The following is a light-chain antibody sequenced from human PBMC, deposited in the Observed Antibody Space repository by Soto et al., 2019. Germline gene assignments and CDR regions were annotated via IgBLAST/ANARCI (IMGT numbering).Light chain of an antibody. J-gene: IGLJ2*01. Sequence: QSVLTQPPSASGTPGQRVTISCSGSSSNIGANSEYWYQQLPGTAPKLLIYRNNHRPSGVPDRFSGSRSGTSASLAISGLRSEDEADYYCAAWDDSLSGHVVFGGGTKVTVL. CDR1: SSNIGANS. CDR3: AAWDDSLSGHVV. V-gene: IGLV1-47*01. CDR2: RNN.